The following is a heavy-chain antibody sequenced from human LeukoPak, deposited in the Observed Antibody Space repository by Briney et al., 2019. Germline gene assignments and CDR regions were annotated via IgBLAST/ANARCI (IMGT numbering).Heavy chain of an antibody. V-gene: IGHV4-39*01. CDR3: ARLSSAWYPTFGF. D-gene: IGHD6-19*01. CDR1: GASISSSNYY. CDR2: IYYGGSS. Sequence: SETLSLTCIVSGASISSSNYYCGWSRQPPGKGLEWIGSIYYGGSSHYNPSLKSRVTTSVDTSRNLFSLKLSSVTAADSAVYYWARLSSAWYPTFGFWGQGTLVTVSS. J-gene: IGHJ4*02.